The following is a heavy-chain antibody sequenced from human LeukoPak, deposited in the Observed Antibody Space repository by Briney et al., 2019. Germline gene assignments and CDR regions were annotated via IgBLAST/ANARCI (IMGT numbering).Heavy chain of an antibody. CDR3: ARRDNTGFDS. D-gene: IGHD2-15*01. Sequence: GVSVKVSCKASGYTFTSNDLNWVRQASGQGLEWMGWMNPNSGNTGYAQKFQGRLTMTRNNSISTAYMELSSLRPEDTALYYCARRDNTGFDSWGQGTLVTVSS. CDR2: MNPNSGNT. V-gene: IGHV1-8*01. J-gene: IGHJ4*02. CDR1: GYTFTSND.